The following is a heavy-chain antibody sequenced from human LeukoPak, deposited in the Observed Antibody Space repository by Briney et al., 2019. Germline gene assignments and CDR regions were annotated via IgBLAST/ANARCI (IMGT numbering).Heavy chain of an antibody. J-gene: IGHJ5*02. CDR3: AKDLSRAVAADWFDP. Sequence: GGSLRLSCAASGFTFSNYDMSWVRQAPGKGLEWVSSISDSVGSTYYADSVKGRFTISRDNSKNTLYLQMTNLRAADTAVYYCAKDLSRAVAADWFDPWDQGSLVTVSS. V-gene: IGHV3-23*01. D-gene: IGHD6-19*01. CDR1: GFTFSNYD. CDR2: ISDSVGST.